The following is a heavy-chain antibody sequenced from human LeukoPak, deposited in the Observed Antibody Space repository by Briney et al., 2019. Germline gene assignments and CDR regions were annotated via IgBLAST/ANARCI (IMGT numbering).Heavy chain of an antibody. CDR3: ARDQGGSSGYYYGYYFDY. D-gene: IGHD3-22*01. CDR2: TYYRSKWYN. Sequence: SQTLSLTCAISGDSVSRNSAAWNWLRQSPSRGLEWLGRTYYRSKWYNDYAVSVKSRITINPDTSKNQFSLQLNSVTPEDTAVYYCARDQGGSSGYYYGYYFDYWGQGTLVTVSS. J-gene: IGHJ4*02. CDR1: GDSVSRNSAA. V-gene: IGHV6-1*01.